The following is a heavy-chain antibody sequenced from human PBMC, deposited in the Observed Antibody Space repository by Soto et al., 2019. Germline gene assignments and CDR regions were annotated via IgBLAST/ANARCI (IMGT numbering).Heavy chain of an antibody. CDR1: GFTFDDYA. CDR3: AKDTVTSDYYYYYYMDV. J-gene: IGHJ6*03. V-gene: IGHV3-9*01. CDR2: ISWNSGSI. D-gene: IGHD4-4*01. Sequence: GGSLRLSCAASGFTFDDYAMHWVRQAPGKGLEWVSGISWNSGSIGYADSVKGRFTISRDNAKNSLYLQMNSLRAEDTALYYCAKDTVTSDYYYYYYMDVWGKGTTVTVSS.